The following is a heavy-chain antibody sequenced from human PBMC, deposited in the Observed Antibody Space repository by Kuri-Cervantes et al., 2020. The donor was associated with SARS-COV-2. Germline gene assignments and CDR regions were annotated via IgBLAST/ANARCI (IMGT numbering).Heavy chain of an antibody. D-gene: IGHD3-10*01. CDR3: ARLEPTMVRIAGDGGGFDY. V-gene: IGHV4-39*01. CDR2: IYYSGST. J-gene: IGHJ4*02. Sequence: ESLKISCAVSGVTVSGGTYYWGWIRQPPGKGLEWIGSIYYSGSTYYNPSLKSRGTISVDTSKNQFSLKLSSVTAADTAVYYCARLEPTMVRIAGDGGGFDYWGQGTLVTVSS. CDR1: GVTVSGGTYY.